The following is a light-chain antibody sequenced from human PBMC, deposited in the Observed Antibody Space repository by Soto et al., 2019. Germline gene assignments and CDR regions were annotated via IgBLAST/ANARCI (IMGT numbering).Light chain of an antibody. CDR1: TLPDQY. Sequence: SYELTQPPSVSVSPGQTARITCSGDTLPDQYGYWYQQKPGQTPLLVIYKDTERPSGVPERFSGSSSGTTVTLTISGVQAEDEADYYCQSTDSSGTRWVFGGGTKVTVL. CDR2: KDT. J-gene: IGLJ3*02. V-gene: IGLV3-25*02. CDR3: QSTDSSGTRWV.